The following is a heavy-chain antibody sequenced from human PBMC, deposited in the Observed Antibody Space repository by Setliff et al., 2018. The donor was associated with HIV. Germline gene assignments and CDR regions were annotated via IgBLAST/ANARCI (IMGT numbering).Heavy chain of an antibody. D-gene: IGHD3-22*01. Sequence: SETLSLTCTVSGDSISGAGFYWTWIRQLPGKGLEWIGSIYYSGSTYYNPSLKSRVTISLGTSRWQFSLTLNSVSAADTAVYFCAREAMYYYDTSGHPQGVDYWGQGTLVTVSS. CDR3: AREAMYYYDTSGHPQGVDY. J-gene: IGHJ4*02. V-gene: IGHV4-31*03. CDR1: GDSISGAGFY. CDR2: IYYSGST.